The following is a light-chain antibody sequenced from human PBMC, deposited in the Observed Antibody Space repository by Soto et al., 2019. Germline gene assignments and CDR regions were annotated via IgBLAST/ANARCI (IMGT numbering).Light chain of an antibody. CDR1: SSDVGGYNY. V-gene: IGLV2-14*03. J-gene: IGLJ2*01. Sequence: QSALTQPASVSGSPGQSITISCTGTSSDVGGYNYVSWYQHHPGKAPKLMIYDVSNRPSGVSNRFSGSKSGNTASLTISGLQAEDXADYYCSSYTSSSTVVFGGGTKLTV. CDR2: DVS. CDR3: SSYTSSSTVV.